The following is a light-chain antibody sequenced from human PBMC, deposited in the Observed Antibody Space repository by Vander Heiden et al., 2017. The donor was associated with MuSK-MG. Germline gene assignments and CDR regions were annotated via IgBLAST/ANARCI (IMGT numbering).Light chain of an antibody. CDR2: AAS. CDR1: QSISSY. V-gene: IGKV1-39*01. Sequence: DIQMTQSPSSLSASVGDRVTITCRASQSISSYLNWYQQKPGKAPKLLIYAASSLQSGVPARFSGSGSGTDFTLTISSLQPEDFATYYCQQSYRTPVTFGRGTKVEIK. CDR3: QQSYRTPVT. J-gene: IGKJ1*01.